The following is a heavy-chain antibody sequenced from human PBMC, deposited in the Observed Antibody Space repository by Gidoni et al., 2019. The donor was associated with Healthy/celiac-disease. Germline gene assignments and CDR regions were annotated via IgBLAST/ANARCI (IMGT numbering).Heavy chain of an antibody. CDR1: GYSFTSYW. D-gene: IGHD3-16*01. CDR3: ARLTASLSYYYYYGMDV. J-gene: IGHJ6*02. CDR2: IYPGDSET. V-gene: IGHV5-51*01. Sequence: EVQLVQSGAEVKKPGEPLKISCKGSGYSFTSYWIGWVRQMPGKGLEWMGIIYPGDSETRSSPSFQGQVTTSAAKSISTAYLQWSSLKASDTAMYYCARLTASLSYYYYYGMDVWGQGTTVTVSS.